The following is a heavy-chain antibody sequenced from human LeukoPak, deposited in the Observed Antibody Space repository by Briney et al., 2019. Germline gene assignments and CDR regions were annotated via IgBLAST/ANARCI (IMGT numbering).Heavy chain of an antibody. CDR3: VKDRGYAVPGFYFDY. V-gene: IGHV3-7*04. CDR1: GFTFSSYW. J-gene: IGHJ4*02. Sequence: GGSLRLSCAASGFTFSSYWMSWVRQAPGKGLEWVANIKQDGSEKYYVDSVKGRFTISRDNAKNSLYLQMNSLRAEDTAVYYCVKDRGYAVPGFYFDYWGQGTLVTVSS. D-gene: IGHD6-19*01. CDR2: IKQDGSEK.